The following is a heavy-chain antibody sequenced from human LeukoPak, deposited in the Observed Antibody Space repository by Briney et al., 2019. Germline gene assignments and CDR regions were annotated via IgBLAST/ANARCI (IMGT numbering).Heavy chain of an antibody. Sequence: GASVKVSCKASGYTFTGYNMYWVRQAPGQGLEWMGWINPNSGGTNFAQKFQGRVTMTRDTSITTAYMELSRLRSDDTAVYYCARVYYGSGSFWSFDYWGQGTLVTVSS. D-gene: IGHD3-10*01. V-gene: IGHV1-2*02. CDR3: ARVYYGSGSFWSFDY. J-gene: IGHJ4*02. CDR1: GYTFTGYN. CDR2: INPNSGGT.